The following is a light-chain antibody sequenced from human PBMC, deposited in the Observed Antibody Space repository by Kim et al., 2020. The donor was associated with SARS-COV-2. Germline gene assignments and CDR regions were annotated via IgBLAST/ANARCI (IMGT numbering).Light chain of an antibody. CDR3: QKYNSAPWT. CDR1: QDISNS. V-gene: IGKV1-27*01. CDR2: ATS. Sequence: ASLGDRVTITCRASQDISNSLAWYQQKPGKVPKLLIYATSILQSGVPSRFSGSGYGTDFTLTIRGLQPEDVATYFCQKYNSAPWTFGQGTKVDIK. J-gene: IGKJ1*01.